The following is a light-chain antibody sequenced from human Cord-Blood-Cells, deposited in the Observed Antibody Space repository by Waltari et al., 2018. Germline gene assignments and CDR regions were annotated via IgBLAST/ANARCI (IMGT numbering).Light chain of an antibody. CDR2: YKSDPDK. Sequence: AVRTQPPPPLAHPGPSASHTSPLRSGLNLVTTRTYCNRQKPGIPPQYLLRYKSDPDKQQGSGVPSRFSGSKDASANAGILLISGLQSEDEADYYCMIWHSSAWVFGGGTKLTVL. V-gene: IGLV5-45*02. CDR3: MIWHSSAWV. J-gene: IGLJ3*02. CDR1: SGLNLVTTR.